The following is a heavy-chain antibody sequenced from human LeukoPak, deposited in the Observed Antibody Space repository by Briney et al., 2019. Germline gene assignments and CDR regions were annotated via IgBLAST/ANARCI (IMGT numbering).Heavy chain of an antibody. CDR3: ARIRYFDWLGYYYYYYGMDV. Sequence: GGSLRLSCAASGFTFSSHAMHWVRQAPGKGLEWVAVISYDGSNKYYADSVKGRFTISRDNSKNTLYLQMNSLRAEDTAVYYCARIRYFDWLGYYYYYYGMDVWGQGTTVTVSS. CDR2: ISYDGSNK. J-gene: IGHJ6*02. V-gene: IGHV3-30-3*01. CDR1: GFTFSSHA. D-gene: IGHD3-9*01.